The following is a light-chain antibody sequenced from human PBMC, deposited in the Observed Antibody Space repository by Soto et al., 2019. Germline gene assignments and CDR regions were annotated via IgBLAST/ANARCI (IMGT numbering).Light chain of an antibody. J-gene: IGKJ4*01. CDR3: QQYNSWPLT. Sequence: EIVMTQSPATLSVSPEDRVTLSFRASQSVRSNSAWYQQKPGQAPRLLIYGASTRATGIPARFSGSGYGTEFTLTISSLQSEDFAVYYCQQYNSWPLTFGGGTKVDIK. V-gene: IGKV3-15*01. CDR1: QSVRSN. CDR2: GAS.